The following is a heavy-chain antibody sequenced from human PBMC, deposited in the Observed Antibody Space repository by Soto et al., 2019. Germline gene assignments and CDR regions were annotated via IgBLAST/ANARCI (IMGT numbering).Heavy chain of an antibody. CDR3: AKYYIWGSYRSFNAFDI. CDR2: INPSGGST. J-gene: IGHJ3*02. Sequence: ASGKISCKAFGYTDTSYYMHWVRQAPKQGLEWMGIINPSGGSTRYAQKFQARVTMTRDTSTSTVYMELRSLRSDDTAVYYCAKYYIWGSYRSFNAFDIWGQGTMVTVSS. CDR1: GYTDTSYY. V-gene: IGHV1-46*01. D-gene: IGHD3-16*02.